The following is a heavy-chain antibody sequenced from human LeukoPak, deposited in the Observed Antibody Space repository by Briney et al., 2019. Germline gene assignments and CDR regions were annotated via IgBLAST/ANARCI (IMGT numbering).Heavy chain of an antibody. CDR2: INPNSGGT. V-gene: IGHV1-2*04. Sequence: ASVKVSCKASGYTFTGYYMHWVRQAPGQGLEWMGWINPNSGGTNYAQKFQGWVTMTRDTSISTAYMELSRLGSDDTAVYYCARALYDFWSGYFYPYFDYWGQGTLVTVSS. J-gene: IGHJ4*02. CDR3: ARALYDFWSGYFYPYFDY. D-gene: IGHD3-3*01. CDR1: GYTFTGYY.